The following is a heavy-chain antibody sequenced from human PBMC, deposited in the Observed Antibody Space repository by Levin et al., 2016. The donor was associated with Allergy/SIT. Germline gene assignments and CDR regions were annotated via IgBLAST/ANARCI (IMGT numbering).Heavy chain of an antibody. V-gene: IGHV1-69*02. CDR2: IIPILGIA. CDR3: ARVSWDPQGDYYYYGMDV. J-gene: IGHJ6*02. Sequence: SVKVSCKASGGTFSSYTISWVRQAPGQGLEWMGRIIPILGIANYAQKFQGRVTITADKSTSTAYMELSSLRSEDTAVYYCARVSWDPQGDYYYYGMDVWGQGTTVTVSS. CDR1: GGTFSSYT. D-gene: IGHD1-26*01.